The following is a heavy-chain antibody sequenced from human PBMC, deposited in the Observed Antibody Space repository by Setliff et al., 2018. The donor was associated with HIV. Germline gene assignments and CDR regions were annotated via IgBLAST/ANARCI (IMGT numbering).Heavy chain of an antibody. J-gene: IGHJ5*02. CDR2: IYYSGTT. D-gene: IGHD3-22*01. CDR1: GGSISNYY. Sequence: TSETLSLTCAVSGGSISNYYWGWFRQPPGEGLEWIGSIYYSGTTYYAPSLETRLTISVDTSTNQFSLKLTSVTAADTAMYFCAGDSGYPSNWFDPLGQGILVTVSS. CDR3: AGDSGYPSNWFDP. V-gene: IGHV4-39*02.